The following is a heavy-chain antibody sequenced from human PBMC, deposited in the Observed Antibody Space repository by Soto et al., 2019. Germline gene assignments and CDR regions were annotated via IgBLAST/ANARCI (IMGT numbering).Heavy chain of an antibody. CDR1: GYTFTGYY. D-gene: IGHD5-12*01. Sequence: VASVKVSCKASGYTFTGYYMHWVRQAPGQGLEWMGWINPNSGGTNYAQKFQGWVTMTRDTSISTAYMELSRLRSDDTAVYYCARGSGGYDYYYYGMDVWGQGTTVTVSS. V-gene: IGHV1-2*04. CDR2: INPNSGGT. J-gene: IGHJ6*02. CDR3: ARGSGGYDYYYYGMDV.